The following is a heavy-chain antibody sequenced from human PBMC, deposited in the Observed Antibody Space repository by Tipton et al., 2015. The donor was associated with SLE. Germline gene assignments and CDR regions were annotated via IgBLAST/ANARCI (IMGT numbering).Heavy chain of an antibody. D-gene: IGHD5-18*01. CDR1: GGSISSHS. V-gene: IGHV4-59*11. Sequence: TLSLTCTVSGGSISSHSWSWIRQPPGKGLEWIGYVYYSGGTNYSPSLRSRVSISLDTSKNQFSLKLSSVTAADTAVYYCAGPNRGYSYGLDIWGQGTMVTVSS. CDR3: AGPNRGYSYGLDI. J-gene: IGHJ3*02. CDR2: VYYSGGT.